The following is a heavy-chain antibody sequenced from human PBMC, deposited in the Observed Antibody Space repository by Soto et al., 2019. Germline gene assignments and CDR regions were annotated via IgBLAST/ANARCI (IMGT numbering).Heavy chain of an antibody. CDR1: GGSISSGGYY. CDR2: IYYSGST. D-gene: IGHD2-15*01. CDR3: ARAISNIVSNGWFDP. J-gene: IGHJ5*02. V-gene: IGHV4-31*03. Sequence: SETLSLTCTVSGGSISSGGYYWSWIRQHPGKGLEWIGYIYYSGSTYYNPSLKSRVTISVDTSKNQFSLKLGSVTAADTAVYYCARAISNIVSNGWFDPWGQGTLVTVSS.